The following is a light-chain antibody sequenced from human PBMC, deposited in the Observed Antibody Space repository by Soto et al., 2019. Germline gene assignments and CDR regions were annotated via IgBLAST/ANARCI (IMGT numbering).Light chain of an antibody. CDR3: QQYNSYSPIT. CDR2: AAS. CDR1: QDINSF. V-gene: IGKV1D-16*01. Sequence: DIQMTQSPSSVSASVGDGVTITCRASQDINSFLAWYQQKPGKAPKLLIYAASTLHIGVPSRFSGSVSETEFTLTISSLQPDDFATYYCQQYNSYSPITFGQGTRLEIK. J-gene: IGKJ5*01.